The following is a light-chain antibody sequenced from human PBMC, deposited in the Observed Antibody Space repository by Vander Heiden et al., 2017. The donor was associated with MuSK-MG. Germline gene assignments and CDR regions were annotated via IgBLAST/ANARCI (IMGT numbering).Light chain of an antibody. J-gene: IGKJ1*01. CDR3: QKYDSAPWT. V-gene: IGKV1-27*01. Sequence: DIQMTQSPSSLSASVGDRVTITCRASQGINNYLAWYQQKPGKVPNLLIFDASILESGVPTRFSGSGSGTDFTLTISSLHPEDFATYYCQKYDSAPWTFGQGTKVEIK. CDR2: DAS. CDR1: QGINNY.